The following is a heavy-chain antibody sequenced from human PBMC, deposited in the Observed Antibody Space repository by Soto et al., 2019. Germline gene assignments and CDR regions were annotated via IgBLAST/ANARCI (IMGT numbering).Heavy chain of an antibody. V-gene: IGHV1-2*02. D-gene: IGHD5-18*01. J-gene: IGHJ4*02. CDR3: ATRYSYVHF. CDR2: INPNSGDT. CDR1: GYAFTGYY. Sequence: ASVKVSCKSSGYAFTGYYIHWVRQAPGQGLEWMGWINPNSGDTNYAPKFQGRVTMTRDTSFSTAYMELSSLRSDDTAVYYCATRYSYVHFWGQGTLVTVSS.